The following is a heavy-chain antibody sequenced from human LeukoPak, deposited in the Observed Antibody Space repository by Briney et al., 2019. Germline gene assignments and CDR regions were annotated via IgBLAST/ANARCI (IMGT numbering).Heavy chain of an antibody. V-gene: IGHV3-9*01. D-gene: IGHD3-16*01. CDR3: ARHRDYTFDQ. CDR2: ISWNSGSI. J-gene: IGHJ4*02. Sequence: GGSLRLSCAASGFTFDDYAMHWVRQAPGKGLEWVSGISWNSGSIGYADSVKGRFTISRDNAENTVFLQMNSLRAEDTAVYYCARHRDYTFDQWGQGTLVTVSS. CDR1: GFTFDDYA.